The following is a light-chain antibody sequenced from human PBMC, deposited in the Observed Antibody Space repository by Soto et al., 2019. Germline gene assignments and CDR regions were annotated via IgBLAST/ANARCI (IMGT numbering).Light chain of an antibody. J-gene: IGKJ4*01. CDR3: QQRRTWPLT. CDR2: DAS. V-gene: IGKV3-15*01. Sequence: EIVMTQSPATLSASPGEGATLSCKAGQNVYNNLAWYQQRPGQPPRLLIYDASTRATGISARFSGSGYGTEFTLTISSLQSEDVAVYFRQQRRTWPLTFGGGTKADIK. CDR1: QNVYNN.